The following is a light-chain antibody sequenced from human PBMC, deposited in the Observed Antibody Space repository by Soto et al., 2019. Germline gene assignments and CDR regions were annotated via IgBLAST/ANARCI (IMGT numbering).Light chain of an antibody. CDR2: EAT. J-gene: IGLJ1*01. Sequence: QSVLTQPASGSGSPRQAIGISCTGTSSDVGGYDYVSWYQQHPDKAPKLIIYEATKRPSGVSNRFSGSKSGNTASLTISGLQPDDEADYYCSSHTSGDTRVFGSGTKVTVL. V-gene: IGLV2-14*01. CDR1: SSDVGGYDY. CDR3: SSHTSGDTRV.